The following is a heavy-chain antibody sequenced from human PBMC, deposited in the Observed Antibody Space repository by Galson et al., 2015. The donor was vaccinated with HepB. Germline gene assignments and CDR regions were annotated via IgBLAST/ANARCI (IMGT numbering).Heavy chain of an antibody. D-gene: IGHD5-12*01. Sequence: CAISGDSVSSNSAAWNWIRQSPSRGLEWLGRTYYRSKWYNDYAVSVKSRITINPDTSKNQFSLQLNSVTPEDTAVYYCARTAKYSGYDLGAFDIWGQGTMVTVSS. V-gene: IGHV6-1*01. CDR1: GDSVSSNSAA. CDR2: TYYRSKWYN. J-gene: IGHJ3*02. CDR3: ARTAKYSGYDLGAFDI.